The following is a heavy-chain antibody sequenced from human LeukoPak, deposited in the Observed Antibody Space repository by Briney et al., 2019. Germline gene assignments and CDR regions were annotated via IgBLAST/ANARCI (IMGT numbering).Heavy chain of an antibody. D-gene: IGHD3-3*01. Sequence: SETLSLTCAVSGASISSTNWWSWIRQPPGKGLEWIGSIYYSGSTYYNPSLKSRVTISVDTSKNQFSLKLSSVTAADTAVYYCARDPRPYYDFWGGYDAFDIWGQGTMVTVSS. CDR3: ARDPRPYYDFWGGYDAFDI. V-gene: IGHV4-4*02. J-gene: IGHJ3*02. CDR1: GASISSTNW. CDR2: IYYSGST.